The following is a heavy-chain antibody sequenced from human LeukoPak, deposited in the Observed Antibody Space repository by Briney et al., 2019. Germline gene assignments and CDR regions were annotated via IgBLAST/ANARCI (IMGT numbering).Heavy chain of an antibody. V-gene: IGHV1-2*02. CDR1: GYTLTSYY. D-gene: IGHD1-7*01. CDR2: INPNSGGT. CDR3: ARGLSYWNSKNPDY. Sequence: ASVKVSCKASGYTLTSYYMHWVRQAPGQGLEWMGWINPNSGGTNYAQKFQGRVTMTRDTSISTAYMELSRLRSDDTAVYYCARGLSYWNSKNPDYWGQGTLVTVSS. J-gene: IGHJ4*02.